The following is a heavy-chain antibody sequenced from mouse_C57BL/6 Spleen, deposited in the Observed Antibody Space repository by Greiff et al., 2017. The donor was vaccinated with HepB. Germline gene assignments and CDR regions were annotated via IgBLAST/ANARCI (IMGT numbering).Heavy chain of an antibody. CDR1: GFTFSSYG. CDR2: ISSGGSYT. D-gene: IGHD2-14*01. Sequence: EVQRVESGGDLVKPGGSLKLSCAASGFTFSSYGMSWVRQTPDKRLEWVATISSGGSYTYYPDSVKGRFTIYRDNAKNTLYLQMSSLKSEDTARYYCAKHRSLFDYWGQGTTLTVSS. V-gene: IGHV5-6*01. J-gene: IGHJ2*01. CDR3: AKHRSLFDY.